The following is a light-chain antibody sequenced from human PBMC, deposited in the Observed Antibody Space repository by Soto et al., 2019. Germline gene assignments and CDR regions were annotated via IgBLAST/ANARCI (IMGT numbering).Light chain of an antibody. V-gene: IGKV1-39*01. Sequence: DIQMTQSPSSLSASVGDRVTITCRASQSISSYLNWYQQKPGKAPKLLIYAASSLQSGVPSRFSGSGSGTDFTLTISSLQPADFATYSCQQSYSTSWTFGQGTKVEIK. CDR2: AAS. J-gene: IGKJ1*01. CDR1: QSISSY. CDR3: QQSYSTSWT.